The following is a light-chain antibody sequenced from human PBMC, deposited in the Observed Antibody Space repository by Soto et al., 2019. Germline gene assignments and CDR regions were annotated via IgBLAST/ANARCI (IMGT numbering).Light chain of an antibody. CDR2: GAS. V-gene: IGKV1-39*01. Sequence: DIQMTPSPSSLSAAVGDRVAITCRASQRISTYLNWYQQRPGKSPELLIYGASDLQSGAPSRFSGLGSGTDFTLIISNLQPEDFATYYCQQSYSMPLTFGGGTKVEIK. CDR1: QRISTY. CDR3: QQSYSMPLT. J-gene: IGKJ4*01.